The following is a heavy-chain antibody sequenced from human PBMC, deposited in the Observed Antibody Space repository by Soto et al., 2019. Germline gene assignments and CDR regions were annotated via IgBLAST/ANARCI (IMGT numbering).Heavy chain of an antibody. Sequence: QVQLQESGPGLLKPSETLSLTCSVSGGSVSDKTYYWSWIRQPPGKRREWIGYVYYSGTTNYNPSLTGRVTISVDLSKNRFSLRLSSVTTADTALYYCARTTAVPNTLRSRYFFDYWGQGTLVTVSS. J-gene: IGHJ4*02. V-gene: IGHV4-61*01. CDR1: GGSVSDKTYY. D-gene: IGHD4-17*01. CDR3: ARTTAVPNTLRSRYFFDY. CDR2: VYYSGTT.